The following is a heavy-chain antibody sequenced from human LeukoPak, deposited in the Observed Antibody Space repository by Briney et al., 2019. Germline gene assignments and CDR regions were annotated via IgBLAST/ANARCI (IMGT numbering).Heavy chain of an antibody. CDR1: GGSMSPYH. Sequence: PSETLSLTCTVSGGSMSPYHWGWIRQPPGKGLEWAGYIYYSGSTNYNPSLKSRVTISVDTSKNQFSLKLSSVTAADTAIYYCARAVSGRFDYWGQGTLVTVSS. CDR2: IYYSGST. J-gene: IGHJ4*02. V-gene: IGHV4-59*08. D-gene: IGHD6-19*01. CDR3: ARAVSGRFDY.